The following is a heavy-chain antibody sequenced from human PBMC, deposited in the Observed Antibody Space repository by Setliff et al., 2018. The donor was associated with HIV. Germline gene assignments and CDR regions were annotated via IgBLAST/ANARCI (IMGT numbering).Heavy chain of an antibody. CDR3: AKELVVASNPFDY. D-gene: IGHD2-15*01. CDR2: ISGSGNRT. J-gene: IGHJ4*02. V-gene: IGHV3-23*01. Sequence: GSLRLSCAASGFPFSNYAMTWVRQAPGKGMEWVSRISGSGNRTDYADSVKGRFTISRDKSKNSLYLQMSSLRADDTAIYYCAKELVVASNPFDYWGQGTLVTVSS. CDR1: GFPFSNYA.